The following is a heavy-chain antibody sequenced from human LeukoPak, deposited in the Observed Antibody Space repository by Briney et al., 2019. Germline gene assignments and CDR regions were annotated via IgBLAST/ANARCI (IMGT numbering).Heavy chain of an antibody. CDR3: AELGITMIGGV. D-gene: IGHD3-10*02. CDR1: GFTFSRYW. J-gene: IGHJ6*04. Sequence: GGSLRLSCAAAGFTFSRYWMSWVRQAKGKGLECVAKTKEDGSEKHYVDSVKGRFTISRDNAKNSLYLQMNSLRAEDTAVYYCAELGITMIGGVWGKGTTVTISS. CDR2: TKEDGSEK. V-gene: IGHV3-7*01.